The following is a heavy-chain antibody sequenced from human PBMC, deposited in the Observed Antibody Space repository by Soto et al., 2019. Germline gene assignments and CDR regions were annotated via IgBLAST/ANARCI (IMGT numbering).Heavy chain of an antibody. Sequence: EVQLLESGGGLVQPGESLRLSCAVSGFTFSSYAMTWVRQAPAQGLEWVSGISGSGGGTFYADSVKGRFTISRDSSKKMWYVQMDGLGAEDTAGYYCGSDTDSSSPWGAFDIWGQGTMVSVSS. CDR2: ISGSGGGT. D-gene: IGHD6-6*01. V-gene: IGHV3-23*01. J-gene: IGHJ3*02. CDR1: GFTFSSYA. CDR3: GSDTDSSSPWGAFDI.